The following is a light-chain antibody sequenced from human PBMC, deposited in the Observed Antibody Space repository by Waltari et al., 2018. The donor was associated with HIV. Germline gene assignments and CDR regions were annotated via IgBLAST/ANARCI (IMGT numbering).Light chain of an antibody. CDR3: QTWDTSTASYV. J-gene: IGLJ1*01. CDR2: QHN. CDR1: TLAAKY. V-gene: IGLV3-1*01. Sequence: SYEVSQPPSVSVSPGQTASISCSVDTLAAKYVSWYQQKPGQSPVLVIFQHNKRPSGIPERFSGSKSGNTATLTIRGTQTMDDADYFCQTWDTSTASYVFGTGTTVTVL.